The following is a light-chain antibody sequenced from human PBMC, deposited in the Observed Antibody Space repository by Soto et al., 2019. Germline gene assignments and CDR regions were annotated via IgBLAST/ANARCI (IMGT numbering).Light chain of an antibody. V-gene: IGLV2-14*01. J-gene: IGLJ1*01. CDR2: EVN. Sequence: QSALTQPASVSGSPGQSVTISCTGTSSDVGGYDYVSWYQQHPGTAPKLILYEVNNRPSGVSNRFSGSKSGNTASLIISGLQTEDEANYYCSAFTSNRIYVFGPGTKVTVL. CDR3: SAFTSNRIYV. CDR1: SSDVGGYDY.